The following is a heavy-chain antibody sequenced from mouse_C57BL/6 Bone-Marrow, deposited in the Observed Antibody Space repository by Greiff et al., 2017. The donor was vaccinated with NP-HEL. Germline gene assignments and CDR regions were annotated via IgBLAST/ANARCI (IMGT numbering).Heavy chain of an antibody. Sequence: VKLMESGAELARPGASVKLSCKASGYTFTSYGISWVKQRTGQGLEWIGEIYPRSGNTYYNEKFKGKATLTADKSSSTAYMELRSLTSEDSAVYFCARWGGPWFAYWGQGTLVTVPA. CDR2: IYPRSGNT. CDR1: GYTFTSYG. J-gene: IGHJ3*01. CDR3: ARWGGPWFAY. V-gene: IGHV1-81*01.